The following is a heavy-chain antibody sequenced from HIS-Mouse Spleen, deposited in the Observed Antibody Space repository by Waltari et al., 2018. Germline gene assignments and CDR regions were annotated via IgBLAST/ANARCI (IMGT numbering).Heavy chain of an antibody. CDR3: ARASRDLLLPRYFDL. CDR1: GGSISSYY. J-gene: IGHJ2*01. V-gene: IGHV4-59*01. CDR2: YYSGST. Sequence: QVQLQESGPGLVKPSETLSLTCTVSGGSISSYYWSWIRQPPGKGLEWIGYYSGSTNSRPSLKSRVTISVDTSKNQFSLKLSSVTAADTAVYYCARASRDLLLPRYFDLWGRGTLVTVSS.